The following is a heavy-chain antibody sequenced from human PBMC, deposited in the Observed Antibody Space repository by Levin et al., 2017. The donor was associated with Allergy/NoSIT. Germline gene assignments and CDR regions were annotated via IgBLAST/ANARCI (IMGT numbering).Heavy chain of an antibody. CDR1: GFSFSTSW. V-gene: IGHV3-7*01. CDR3: SRETAS. Sequence: GGSLRLSCAASGFSFSTSWMNWLRQAPGKGLEWVDNIKPDGSGKYYVDSVKGRFTISRDNAKNSLFLQMDSLRAEDTAVYYCSRETASWGQGALVIVSS. CDR2: IKPDGSGK. D-gene: IGHD2-21*02. J-gene: IGHJ5*02.